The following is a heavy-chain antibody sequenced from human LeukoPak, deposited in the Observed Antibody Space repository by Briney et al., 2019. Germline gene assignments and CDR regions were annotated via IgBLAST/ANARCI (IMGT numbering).Heavy chain of an antibody. Sequence: PGGSLRLSCAASGFTFSTYWMTWVPQAPVKGLEWVASIKQGGSETSYVASVRGRFTISRDNARNSLFLQMNSLRAEDTAVYYCARAREREVDYWGQGTLVTVSS. J-gene: IGHJ4*02. V-gene: IGHV3-7*01. D-gene: IGHD1-26*01. CDR2: IKQGGSET. CDR3: ARAREREVDY. CDR1: GFTFSTYW.